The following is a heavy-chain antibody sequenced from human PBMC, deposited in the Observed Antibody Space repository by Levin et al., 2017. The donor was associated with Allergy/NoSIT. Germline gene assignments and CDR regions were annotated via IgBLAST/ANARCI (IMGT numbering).Heavy chain of an antibody. J-gene: IGHJ6*02. V-gene: IGHV3-30*04. D-gene: IGHD3-10*01. CDR1: GFTFSSYA. CDR3: ARDRITMVRGVIITHYYYYGMDV. CDR2: ISYDGSNK. Sequence: SCAASGFTFSSYAMHWVRQAPGKGLEWVAVISYDGSNKYYADSVKGRFTISRDNSKNTLYLQMNSLRAEDTAVYYCARDRITMVRGVIITHYYYYGMDVWGQGTTVTVSS.